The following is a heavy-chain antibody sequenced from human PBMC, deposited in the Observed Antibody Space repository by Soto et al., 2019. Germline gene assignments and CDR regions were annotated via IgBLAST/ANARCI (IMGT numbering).Heavy chain of an antibody. V-gene: IGHV4-39*01. CDR1: GGSISSSNYY. J-gene: IGHJ6*02. Sequence: QLQLQESGPGLVKPSETLSLTCTVSGGSISSSNYYWGWIRQPPGKVLEWIGSIYDGGSTYYNPSRKSRVSISVDTSKNQFSLKLRAVTAADTSVYCCAKYYFDSTGSQYYSYGMDVWGQGTTATVSS. D-gene: IGHD3-22*01. CDR2: IYDGGST. CDR3: AKYYFDSTGSQYYSYGMDV.